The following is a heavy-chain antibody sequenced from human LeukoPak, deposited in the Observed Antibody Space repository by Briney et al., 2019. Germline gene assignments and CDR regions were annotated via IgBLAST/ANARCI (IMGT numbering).Heavy chain of an antibody. J-gene: IGHJ4*02. CDR3: ATSLLYDSSGYSY. V-gene: IGHV3-23*01. Sequence: GGSLRLSCAASGFTFSSYAMSWVRQAPGKGLEWVSAISGSGGSTYYADSVKGRFTISRDNSKNTLYLQMNSLRAEDTAVYYCATSLLYDSSGYSYWGQGTLVTVSS. D-gene: IGHD3-22*01. CDR1: GFTFSSYA. CDR2: ISGSGGST.